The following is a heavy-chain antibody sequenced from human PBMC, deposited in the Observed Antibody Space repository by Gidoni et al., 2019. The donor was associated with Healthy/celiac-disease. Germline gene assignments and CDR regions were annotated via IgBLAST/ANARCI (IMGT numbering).Heavy chain of an antibody. CDR3: AKGDGIVVVPAAIDY. D-gene: IGHD2-2*02. J-gene: IGHJ4*02. CDR1: GFTFDDYA. V-gene: IGHV3-9*01. CDR2: ISWNSGSI. Sequence: EVQLVESGGGLVQPGRSLRLSCAASGFTFDDYAMHWVRQAPGKGLEWVSGISWNSGSIGYADSVKGRFTISRDNAKNSLYLQMNSLRAEDTALYYCAKGDGIVVVPAAIDYWGQGTLVTVSS.